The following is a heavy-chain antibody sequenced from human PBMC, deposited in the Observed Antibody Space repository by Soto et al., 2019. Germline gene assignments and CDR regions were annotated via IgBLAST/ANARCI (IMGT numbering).Heavy chain of an antibody. CDR3: ARAPPPNNYRNPMNWFDP. CDR1: GGTFSSYA. Sequence: ASVKVSCKASGGTFSSYAISWVRQAPGQGLEWMGGIIPIFGTANYAQKFQGRVTITADESTSTAYMELGSLRSGETAVYYCARAPPPNNYRNPMNWFDPWGQGTLVTVSS. CDR2: IIPIFGTA. D-gene: IGHD4-4*01. J-gene: IGHJ5*02. V-gene: IGHV1-69*13.